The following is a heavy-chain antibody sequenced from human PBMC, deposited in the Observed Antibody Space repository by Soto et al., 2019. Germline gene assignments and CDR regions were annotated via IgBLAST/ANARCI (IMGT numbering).Heavy chain of an antibody. CDR3: ASYFCTSAHCRPWGGSPFSF. CDR2: IYRDGTT. J-gene: IGHJ4*02. Sequence: GGSLRLSCAASEFSVTSNYMSWVRQAQGKGLEWVSIIYRDGTTYYADSVKGRFTISRDNSRNTVHLQMNTLWAEDTAVYYCASYFCTSAHCRPWGGSPFSFWGLG. CDR1: EFSVTSNY. D-gene: IGHD2-2*01. V-gene: IGHV3-66*01.